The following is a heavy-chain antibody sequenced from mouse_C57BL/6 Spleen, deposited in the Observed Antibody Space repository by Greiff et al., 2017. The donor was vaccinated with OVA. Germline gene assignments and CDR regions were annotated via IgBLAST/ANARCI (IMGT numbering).Heavy chain of an antibody. CDR3: ARRTGPYAMDH. D-gene: IGHD4-1*01. V-gene: IGHV1-69*01. CDR1: GYTFTSYW. J-gene: IGHJ4*01. CDR2: IDPSDSYT. Sequence: QVQLQQPGAELVMPGASVKLSCKASGYTFTSYWMHWVKQRPGQGLEWIGEIDPSDSYTNYNQKFKGKSTLTVDKSSSTAYMQLSSLTSEDSAVYYCARRTGPYAMDHWGQGTSVTVSS.